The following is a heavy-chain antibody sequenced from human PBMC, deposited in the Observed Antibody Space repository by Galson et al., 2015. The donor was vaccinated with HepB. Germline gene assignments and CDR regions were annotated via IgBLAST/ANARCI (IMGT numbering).Heavy chain of an antibody. V-gene: IGHV6-1*01. CDR3: AYGVDV. CDR2: TYYRAQGYK. CDR1: GDSVSSNGVA. Sequence: CAISGDSVSSNGVAWNWIRQSPSRGLEWLGRTYYRAQGYKDYAVSVKSRITINPDTSKNQVSLQLEYVTPEYTAVYYCAYGVDVWGQGTTVTVSS. J-gene: IGHJ6*02.